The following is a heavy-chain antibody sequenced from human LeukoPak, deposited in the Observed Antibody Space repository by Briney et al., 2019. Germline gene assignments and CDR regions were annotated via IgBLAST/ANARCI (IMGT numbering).Heavy chain of an antibody. CDR2: INAGNGNT. V-gene: IGHV1-3*01. CDR3: ARDFGYYYGSGSSHPLDY. Sequence: GASVKVSCKASGYTFTSYAMHWVRQAPGQRLEWMGWINAGNGNTKYSQKFQGRVTITRETSASTAYLELSSLRSEDTAVYYCARDFGYYYGSGSSHPLDYWGQGTLVTVSS. J-gene: IGHJ4*02. CDR1: GYTFTSYA. D-gene: IGHD3-10*01.